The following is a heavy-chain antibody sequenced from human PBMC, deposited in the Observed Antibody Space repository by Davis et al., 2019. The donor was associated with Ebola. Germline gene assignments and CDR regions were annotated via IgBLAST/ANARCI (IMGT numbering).Heavy chain of an antibody. CDR2: IWPGDSDT. D-gene: IGHD5-24*01. CDR3: ARGTNGYNPGGYFDS. V-gene: IGHV5-51*01. J-gene: IGHJ4*02. CDR1: GYSFTSYW. Sequence: GGSLRLSCKGSGYSFTSYWIGWVRQMPGKGLEWMGIIWPGDSDTRYSPSFQGQVTISADKSISTAYLQWSSLKASDTAIYYCARGTNGYNPGGYFDSWGQGTLVTVSS.